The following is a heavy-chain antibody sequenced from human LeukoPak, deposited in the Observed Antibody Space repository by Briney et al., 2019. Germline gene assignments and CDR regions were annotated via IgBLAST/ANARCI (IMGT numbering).Heavy chain of an antibody. V-gene: IGHV3-23*01. D-gene: IGHD5-12*01. CDR1: GFTFNNYI. Sequence: GGSLRLSCAASGFTFNNYIMNWVRQAPGKGLEWVSGISPGGDIKYYADSVKGRFVISRDNSKNTVYLQMNSLRVDDTARYYCAQDGAWLRFDHWGQGTLVTVSS. J-gene: IGHJ4*02. CDR2: ISPGGDIK. CDR3: AQDGAWLRFDH.